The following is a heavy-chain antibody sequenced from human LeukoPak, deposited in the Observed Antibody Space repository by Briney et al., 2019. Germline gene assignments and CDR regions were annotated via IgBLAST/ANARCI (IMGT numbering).Heavy chain of an antibody. V-gene: IGHV4-59*12. CDR1: GGSISSYY. Sequence: SETLSLTCTVSGGSISSYYWSWIRQPPGKGLEWIGYIYYSGSTNYNPSLKSRVTISVDTSKNQFSLKLSSVTAADTAVYYCARMRSDSSGSGGAFDYWGQGTLFTVSS. J-gene: IGHJ4*02. D-gene: IGHD3-22*01. CDR3: ARMRSDSSGSGGAFDY. CDR2: IYYSGST.